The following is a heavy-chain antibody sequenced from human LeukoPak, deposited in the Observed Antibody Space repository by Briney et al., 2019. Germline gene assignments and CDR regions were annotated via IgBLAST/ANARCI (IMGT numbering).Heavy chain of an antibody. V-gene: IGHV3-7*01. D-gene: IGHD3-10*01. Sequence: GGSLRLSCAASGFTCSGYWMTWVRQAPGTGLEWVANINHDGSVKHYADSVRGRFIISRDNAENSIYLQMNSLRAEDTAIYYCARNGLGTGSGGKDYWGQGTLVTVSS. CDR3: ARNGLGTGSGGKDY. J-gene: IGHJ4*02. CDR1: GFTCSGYW. CDR2: INHDGSVK.